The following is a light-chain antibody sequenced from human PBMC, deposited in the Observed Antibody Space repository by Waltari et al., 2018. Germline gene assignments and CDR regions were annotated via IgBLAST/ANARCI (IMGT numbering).Light chain of an antibody. V-gene: IGLV2-14*03. CDR3: SSYITTNTLEL. Sequence: SALTQPASVSGSPGQSITISCTGTSSDVGRYNYVSWYQQHPGKAPKLMIYDVSYRPSGVSNRFSGSKSGNTASLTISGLQAEDEADYYCSSYITTNTLELFGGGTSLTVL. J-gene: IGLJ2*01. CDR1: SSDVGRYNY. CDR2: DVS.